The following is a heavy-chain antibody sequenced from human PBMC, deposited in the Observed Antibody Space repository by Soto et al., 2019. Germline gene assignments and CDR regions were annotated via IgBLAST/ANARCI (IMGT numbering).Heavy chain of an antibody. V-gene: IGHV4-39*01. CDR2: IYYSGST. CDR1: SGSIGSTTYY. J-gene: IGHJ4*02. D-gene: IGHD2-15*01. Sequence: SETLSLTCTVSSGSIGSTTYYWGWIRQPPGKGLEWIGSIYYSGSTYYNPSLKSRVTISVDTSKDQFSLKLSSVTAADTAVYYCARRYGGTFDYWGQGTLVTVSS. CDR3: ARRYGGTFDY.